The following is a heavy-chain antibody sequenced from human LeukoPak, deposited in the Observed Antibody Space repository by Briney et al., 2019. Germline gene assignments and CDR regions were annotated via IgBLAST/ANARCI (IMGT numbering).Heavy chain of an antibody. V-gene: IGHV4-39*01. Sequence: SETLSLTCTVSAGSISSTSHHWGWIRQSPGKGLEWIGSLFSGRTTYYNPSLDSRVTISVVTSKNQFSLQLNSVTAADTAVYYCARGRMVRGVPNWYFDLWGRGTLVTVSS. J-gene: IGHJ2*01. CDR1: AGSISSTSHH. D-gene: IGHD3-10*01. CDR2: LFSGRTT. CDR3: ARGRMVRGVPNWYFDL.